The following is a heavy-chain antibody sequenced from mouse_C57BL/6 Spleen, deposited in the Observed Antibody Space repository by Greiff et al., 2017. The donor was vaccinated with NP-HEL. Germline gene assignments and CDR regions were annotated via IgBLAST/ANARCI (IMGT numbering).Heavy chain of an antibody. J-gene: IGHJ2*01. CDR2: INPYNGGT. CDR3: AGAYYSNYGYFDY. V-gene: IGHV1-19*01. CDR1: GYTFTDYY. Sequence: EVQLQQSGPVLVKPGASVKMSCKASGYTFTDYYMNWVKQSHGKSLEWIGVINPYNGGTSYNQKFKGKATLTVDKSSSTAYMELNSLTSEDSAVYYCAGAYYSNYGYFDYGGQGTTLTVSS. D-gene: IGHD2-5*01.